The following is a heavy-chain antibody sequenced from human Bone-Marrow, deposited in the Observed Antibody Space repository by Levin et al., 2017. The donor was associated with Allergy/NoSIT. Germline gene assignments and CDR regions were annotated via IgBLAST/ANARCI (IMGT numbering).Heavy chain of an antibody. J-gene: IGHJ1*01. CDR1: GYTFTSYY. CDR3: ARSGIFDYDYLWGAYRFRAENFHY. D-gene: IGHD3-16*02. CDR2: INPSGGRT. V-gene: IGHV1-46*01. Sequence: ASVKVSCKASGYTFTSYYMHWVRQAPGQGLEWMGIINPSGGRTSSAPKFQGRVTMTRDTSTSTVYMELSSLRSADTAVYYCARSGIFDYDYLWGAYRFRAENFHYGGQGTLVTVSS.